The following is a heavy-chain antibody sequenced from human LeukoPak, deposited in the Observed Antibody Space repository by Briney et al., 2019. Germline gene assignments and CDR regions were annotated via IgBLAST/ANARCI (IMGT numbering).Heavy chain of an antibody. CDR3: AKATTVASWGYFQH. J-gene: IGHJ1*01. V-gene: IGHV5-51*01. CDR1: GSRFSIYW. CDR2: IYPGDSQT. D-gene: IGHD4-23*01. Sequence: GESLQISCKGSGSRFSIYWIGWVRQRPGKGLEWMGIIYPGDSQTRYSPSFQGQVTISADKSTSTAYLQWSSLKASDTAMYYCAKATTVASWGYFQHWGQGTLVSVSS.